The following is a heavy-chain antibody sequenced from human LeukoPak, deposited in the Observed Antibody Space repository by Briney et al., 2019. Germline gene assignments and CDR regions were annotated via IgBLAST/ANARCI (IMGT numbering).Heavy chain of an antibody. J-gene: IGHJ6*03. CDR1: GGTFSSYA. CDR2: IIPIFGTA. V-gene: IGHV1-69*13. Sequence: SSVKVSYKPSGGTFSSYAISWVRQAPGQGLEWMGGIIPIFGTANYAHKFQGRVTITADESTSTAYMELSSLRSEDTAVYYCARGTYYYGSGSYWSYYYYMDVWGKGTTVTVSS. D-gene: IGHD3-10*01. CDR3: ARGTYYYGSGSYWSYYYYMDV.